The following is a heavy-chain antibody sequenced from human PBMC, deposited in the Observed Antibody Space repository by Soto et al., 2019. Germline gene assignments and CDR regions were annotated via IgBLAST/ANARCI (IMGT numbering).Heavy chain of an antibody. CDR3: SSWVVDSSGFNFDL. V-gene: IGHV4-30-4*01. D-gene: IGHD3-22*01. J-gene: IGHJ4*02. Sequence: VQLQESGPGLVKPSQPLSLTCTVSGRSISSGAYYWSWIRQPPGKGLEWIGYIYYSVSPYYNPSLKSRVTISVDTSRNHFSLKLNSVTAADTAGYYCSSWVVDSSGFNFDLRCKGTL. CDR2: IYYSVSP. CDR1: GRSISSGAYY.